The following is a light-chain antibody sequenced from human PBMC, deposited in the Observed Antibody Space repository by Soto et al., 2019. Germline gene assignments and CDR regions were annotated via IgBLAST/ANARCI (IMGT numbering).Light chain of an antibody. CDR3: SSYTSSNTLEV. J-gene: IGLJ1*01. CDR1: SRDVGGSNY. V-gene: IGLV2-14*01. Sequence: QSVLIQPASVSGSPGQSITISCTGTSRDVGGSNYVSWYQHHPHRAPKLLIYEVSYRPSGVSSRFSGSKSGNTASLTISGLQAEHEADYYCSSYTSSNTLEVFGVGTKVTV. CDR2: EVS.